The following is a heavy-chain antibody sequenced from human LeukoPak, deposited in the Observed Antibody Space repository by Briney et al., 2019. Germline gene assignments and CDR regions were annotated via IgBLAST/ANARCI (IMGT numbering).Heavy chain of an antibody. Sequence: PGRSLRLSCAASGFTFSSYAMHWVRQAPGKGLEWVAVISYDGSNKYYADSVKGRFTISRDNSKNTLYLQMNSLRAEDTAVYYCAREVLHSMVVAGSVYFDYWGQGTLVTVSS. CDR1: GFTFSSYA. J-gene: IGHJ4*02. CDR3: AREVLHSMVVAGSVYFDY. D-gene: IGHD6-19*01. V-gene: IGHV3-30-3*01. CDR2: ISYDGSNK.